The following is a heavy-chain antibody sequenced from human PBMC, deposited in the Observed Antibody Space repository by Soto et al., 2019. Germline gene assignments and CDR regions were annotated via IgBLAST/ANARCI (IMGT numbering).Heavy chain of an antibody. D-gene: IGHD6-6*01. V-gene: IGHV4-39*01. CDR1: GGSISSSSYY. Sequence: SETLSLTCTVSGGSISSSSYYWGWIRQPPGKGLEWIGSVHDTGTTHYNPSLTSRVTISVDTSKNQFSLNVNSVTAADTAVYYCARGLSSPSAAGVWGQGTLVTVSS. CDR2: VHDTGTT. J-gene: IGHJ4*02. CDR3: ARGLSSPSAAGV.